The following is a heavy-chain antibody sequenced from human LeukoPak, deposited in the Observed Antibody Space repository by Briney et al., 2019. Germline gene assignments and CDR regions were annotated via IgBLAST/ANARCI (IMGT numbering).Heavy chain of an antibody. J-gene: IGHJ4*02. D-gene: IGHD6-19*01. CDR3: ASTGEMYRSGWYFEY. V-gene: IGHV4-59*01. CDR1: GDSISSYY. Sequence: PSGTLTLSCTASGDSISSYYWSWIRQPPGKGLEWIGYIYYSGSTNYNPALKSRVTISVDTSKNQFSLKLSSVTAADTAVYYCASTGEMYRSGWYFEYWGQGTLVTVSS. CDR2: IYYSGST.